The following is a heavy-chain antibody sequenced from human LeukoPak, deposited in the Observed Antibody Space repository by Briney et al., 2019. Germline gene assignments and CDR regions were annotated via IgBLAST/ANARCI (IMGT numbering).Heavy chain of an antibody. D-gene: IGHD3-22*01. CDR1: GGSISSYY. V-gene: IGHV4-4*07. CDR3: ARERPPGADSSGYYHAFDI. Sequence: SETLSLTCTVSGGSISSYYWSWIRQPAGKGLEWIGRIYTSGSTNYNPSLKSRVTMSVDTSKNQFSLKLSSVTAADTAVYYCARERPPGADSSGYYHAFDIWGQGTMVTVSS. CDR2: IYTSGST. J-gene: IGHJ3*02.